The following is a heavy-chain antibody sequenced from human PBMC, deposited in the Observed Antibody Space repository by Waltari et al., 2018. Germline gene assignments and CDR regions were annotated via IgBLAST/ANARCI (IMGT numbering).Heavy chain of an antibody. CDR1: RFTFSSSA. CDR2: IIGSGSST. CDR3: ASRSYTYGFDH. D-gene: IGHD5-18*01. Sequence: EVQLLESGGGLVQPGGSLRLSCAASRFTFSSSAMHWVRRAPGKGLEWVSAIIGSGSSTNYADSVKGRFAISRDNSRNTLYLQMDSLRAEDTAVYFCASRSYTYGFDHWGQGTLVTVSS. V-gene: IGHV3-23*01. J-gene: IGHJ4*02.